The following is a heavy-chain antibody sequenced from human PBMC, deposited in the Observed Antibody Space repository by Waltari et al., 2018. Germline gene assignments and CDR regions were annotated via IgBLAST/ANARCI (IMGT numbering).Heavy chain of an antibody. CDR1: GCTCSNFF. J-gene: IGHJ6*02. Sequence: EGQLVESGGDLVQPGGSLRLSWAASGCTCSNFFMPWVRQVPGKGLEWVSRIKTDGSGTTYADSVQGRFTISRDNVKNTLYLQMNSLRAEDTAIYYCANHRPGGLGMEVWGPGTTVTVSS. D-gene: IGHD2-15*01. V-gene: IGHV3-74*03. CDR2: IKTDGSGT. CDR3: ANHRPGGLGMEV.